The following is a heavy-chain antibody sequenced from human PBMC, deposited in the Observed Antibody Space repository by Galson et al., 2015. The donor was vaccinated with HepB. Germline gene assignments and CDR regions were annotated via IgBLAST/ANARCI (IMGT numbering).Heavy chain of an antibody. CDR3: ARDRGSKYYYYGMDV. V-gene: IGHV3-48*04. CDR2: ISSSSSTI. Sequence: SLRLSCAASGFTFSSYSMNWVRQAPGKGLEWVSYISSSSSTIYYADSVKGRFIISRDNAENSLYLQMNSLRAEDTAVYYCARDRGSKYYYYGMDVWGQGTTVTVSS. J-gene: IGHJ6*02. D-gene: IGHD2-15*01. CDR1: GFTFSSYS.